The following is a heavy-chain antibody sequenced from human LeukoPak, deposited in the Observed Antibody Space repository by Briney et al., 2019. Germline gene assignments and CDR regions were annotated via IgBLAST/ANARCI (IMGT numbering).Heavy chain of an antibody. CDR2: INPNSGGT. J-gene: IGHJ4*02. Sequence: PGASVKVSCKASGYTFTGYYMHWVRQAPGQGLEWMGWINPNSGGTNYAQKFQGRVTMTRDTSISTAYMELSRLRSDDTAVYYCARGRYLENGRYQLLGYYYGSGSYLFDYWGQGTLVTVSS. CDR3: ARGRYLENGRYQLLGYYYGSGSYLFDY. CDR1: GYTFTGYY. V-gene: IGHV1-2*02. D-gene: IGHD3-10*01.